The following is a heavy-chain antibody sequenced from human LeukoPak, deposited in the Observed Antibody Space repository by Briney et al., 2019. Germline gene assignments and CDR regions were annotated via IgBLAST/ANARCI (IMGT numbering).Heavy chain of an antibody. D-gene: IGHD3-22*01. CDR1: GYTFTGYY. Sequence: ASVKVSCKASGYTFTGYYMHWVRQAPGQGLEWMGWISAYNGNTNYAQKLQGRVTMTTDASTSTAYMELRSLRSDDTAVYYCARDRNTMIVGAPLGYWGQGTLVTVSS. J-gene: IGHJ4*02. CDR2: ISAYNGNT. CDR3: ARDRNTMIVGAPLGY. V-gene: IGHV1-18*04.